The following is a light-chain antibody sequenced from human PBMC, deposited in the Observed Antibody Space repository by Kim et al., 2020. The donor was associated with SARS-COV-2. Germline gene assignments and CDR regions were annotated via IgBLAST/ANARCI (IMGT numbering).Light chain of an antibody. CDR2: DVS. J-gene: IGLJ1*01. CDR1: SSDVGGHNF. V-gene: IGLV2-11*01. Sequence: QSALTQPRSVSGSPGQSVAISCTGTSSDVGGHNFVSWYQQHPGKAPKLMIYDVSKRPSGVPDRFSGSKSGNTASLTISGLQAEDEADYYCCSYAGSYTYFFGTGTKVTVL. CDR3: CSYAGSYTYF.